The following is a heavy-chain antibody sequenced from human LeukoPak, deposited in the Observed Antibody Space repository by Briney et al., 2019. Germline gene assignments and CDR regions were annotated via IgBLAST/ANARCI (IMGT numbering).Heavy chain of an antibody. Sequence: GGSLRLSCAASGLSVSGNWMHWVRQAPGKGLMWVSRISSDGSTYYAASARGRFTISRDNAANTVYLQVNGLRAEDTAVYYCARGSGAYGDFDYWGQGTLVTVSS. V-gene: IGHV3-74*01. CDR3: ARGSGAYGDFDY. D-gene: IGHD6-19*01. CDR1: GLSVSGNW. J-gene: IGHJ4*02. CDR2: ISSDGST.